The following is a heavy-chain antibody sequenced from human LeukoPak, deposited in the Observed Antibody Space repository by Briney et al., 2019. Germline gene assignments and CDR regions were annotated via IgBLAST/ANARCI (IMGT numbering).Heavy chain of an antibody. V-gene: IGHV1-8*01. J-gene: IGHJ6*02. CDR1: GYTFTSYD. Sequence: ASVKVSCKASGYTFTSYDINWVRQATGQGLEWMGWMNPNSGNTGYAQKFQGRVTMTRNTSISTAYMELSSLRSEDTAVYYCARELGYDFWSGITFYYYYGMDVWGQGTTVTVSS. CDR3: ARELGYDFWSGITFYYYYGMDV. D-gene: IGHD3-3*01. CDR2: MNPNSGNT.